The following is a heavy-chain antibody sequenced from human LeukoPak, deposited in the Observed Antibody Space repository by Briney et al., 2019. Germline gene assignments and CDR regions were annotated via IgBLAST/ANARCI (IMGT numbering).Heavy chain of an antibody. D-gene: IGHD6-13*01. V-gene: IGHV3-48*01. Sequence: PGGSLRLSCAASGFTFSSYGMTWVRQAPGKGLEWVSYISSSSSTIYYADSVKGRFTISRDNAKNSLYLQLNSLRAEDTAVYYCARDRASDSSSWYKGSAFDIWGQGTMVTVTS. CDR3: ARDRASDSSSWYKGSAFDI. J-gene: IGHJ3*02. CDR2: ISSSSSTI. CDR1: GFTFSSYG.